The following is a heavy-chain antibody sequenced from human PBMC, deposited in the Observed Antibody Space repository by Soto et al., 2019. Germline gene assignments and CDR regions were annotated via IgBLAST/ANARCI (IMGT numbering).Heavy chain of an antibody. CDR2: IYYSGST. CDR1: GGSVSSGSYY. Sequence: QVQLQESGPGLVKPSETLSLTCTVSGGSVSSGSYYWSWIRQPPGKGLEWIGYIYYSGSTNYNPSLKSRVTLSVDTSKNQFSLKLSSVTAADTAVYYCARVIHSSGWYDAFDIWGQGTMVTVSS. J-gene: IGHJ3*02. D-gene: IGHD6-19*01. CDR3: ARVIHSSGWYDAFDI. V-gene: IGHV4-61*01.